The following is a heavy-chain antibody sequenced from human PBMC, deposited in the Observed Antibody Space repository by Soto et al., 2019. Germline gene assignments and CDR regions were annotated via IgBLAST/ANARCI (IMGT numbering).Heavy chain of an antibody. CDR3: ARFLYDNLAGSVYNWFDS. CDR1: GYTFTSYA. Sequence: ASVKVSCKASGYTFTSYAIHWVRRAPGHRLEWMGWINAGNGNTKYSQKFQGRVTVTRDTSASTAYMELSSLRSEDTAVYYCARFLYDNLAGSVYNWFDSWGHGTLVTVSS. V-gene: IGHV1-3*01. D-gene: IGHD3-9*01. J-gene: IGHJ5*01. CDR2: INAGNGNT.